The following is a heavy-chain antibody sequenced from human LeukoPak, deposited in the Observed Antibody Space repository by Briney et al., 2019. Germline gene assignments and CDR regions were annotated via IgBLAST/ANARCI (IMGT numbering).Heavy chain of an antibody. J-gene: IGHJ6*02. D-gene: IGHD2-2*01. CDR2: INSDGSST. CDR1: GFTFSSYW. CDR3: ARARGYCSSTSCYYYYGMDV. Sequence: GGSLRLSCAASGFTFSSYWMHWVRQAPGKGLVWVSRINSDGSSTSYADSVKGRFTISRDNAKNTLYLQMNSLRAEDTAVYYCARARGYCSSTSCYYYYGMDVWGRGTTVTVSS. V-gene: IGHV3-74*01.